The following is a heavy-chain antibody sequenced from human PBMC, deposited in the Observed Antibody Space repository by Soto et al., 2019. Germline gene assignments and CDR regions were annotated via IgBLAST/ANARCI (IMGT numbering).Heavy chain of an antibody. J-gene: IGHJ3*02. CDR1: GGSISSSSYY. CDR3: HRSGGSCYAPTLGCPPTEFDI. Sequence: QLQLQESGPGLVKPSETLSLTCTVSGGSISSSSYYWGWIRQPPGKGLEWIGSIYYSGSTYYNPSLKSRVTISVDTSKNQFSLKLSSVTAADTAVYYCHRSGGSCYAPTLGCPPTEFDIWGQGTMVTVSS. V-gene: IGHV4-39*01. D-gene: IGHD2-15*01. CDR2: IYYSGST.